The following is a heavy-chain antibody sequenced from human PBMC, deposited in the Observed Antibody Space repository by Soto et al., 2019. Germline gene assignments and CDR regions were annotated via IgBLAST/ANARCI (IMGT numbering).Heavy chain of an antibody. V-gene: IGHV4-59*01. CDR2: IYYSGST. CDR3: ARGDYGGFDY. CDR1: GGSICSYY. D-gene: IGHD4-17*01. J-gene: IGHJ4*02. Sequence: QVQLQESGPGLVKPSETLSLTCTVSGGSICSYYWSWIRQPPGKGLEWIGYIYYSGSTNYNPSLKSRVTTSVDTAKNQFSLKLSSVTAADTAVYYCARGDYGGFDYWGQGTLVTVSS.